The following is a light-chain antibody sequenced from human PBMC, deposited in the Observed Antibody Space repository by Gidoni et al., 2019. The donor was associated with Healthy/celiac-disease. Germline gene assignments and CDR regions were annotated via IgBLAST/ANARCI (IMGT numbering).Light chain of an antibody. CDR3: QQYYSPLT. V-gene: IGKV4-1*01. Sequence: DIVMTQSPDSQAVSLGERATINCKSSQSVLYSSNNKNYLAWYQQKPGQPPKLLIYWASTRESGVPDRFSGSGSGTDFTLTISSLQAEDVAVYYCQQYYSPLTFGGXTKVEIK. J-gene: IGKJ4*01. CDR1: QSVLYSSNNKNY. CDR2: WAS.